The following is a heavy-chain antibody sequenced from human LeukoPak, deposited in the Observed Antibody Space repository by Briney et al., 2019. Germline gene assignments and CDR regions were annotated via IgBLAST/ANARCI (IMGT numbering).Heavy chain of an antibody. CDR3: ATTSRYFDQ. J-gene: IGHJ4*02. Sequence: GASLQISCKASGYSSTSYWIGWVRQMPGKGLEWMGIIYPGDSETRTNPSFQGQVTISADKSISTTYLQWTSLKASDTAIYYCATTSRYFDQGGQGTLVTVSP. V-gene: IGHV5-51*01. CDR2: IYPGDSET. D-gene: IGHD6-6*01. CDR1: GYSSTSYW.